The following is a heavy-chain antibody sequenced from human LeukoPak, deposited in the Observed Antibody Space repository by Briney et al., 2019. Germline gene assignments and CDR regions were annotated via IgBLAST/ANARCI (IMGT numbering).Heavy chain of an antibody. J-gene: IGHJ4*02. D-gene: IGHD5-18*01. CDR1: GYTFTGYY. Sequence: APVKVSCKASGYTFTGYYMHWVRQAPGQGLEWMGRINPNSGGTNYAQKFQGRVTMTRDTSISTAYMELSRLRSDDTAVYYCARASGYSYGHGYWGQGTLVTVSS. CDR2: INPNSGGT. V-gene: IGHV1-2*06. CDR3: ARASGYSYGHGY.